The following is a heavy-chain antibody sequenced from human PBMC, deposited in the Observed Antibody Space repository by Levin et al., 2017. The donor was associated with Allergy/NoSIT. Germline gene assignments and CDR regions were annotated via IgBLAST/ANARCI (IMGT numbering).Heavy chain of an antibody. V-gene: IGHV4-31*03. CDR1: GGSISSGGYY. J-gene: IGHJ4*02. CDR2: IYYSGST. CDR3: ARGGDYYDSSGYYPFDY. D-gene: IGHD3-22*01. Sequence: SCTVSGGSISSGGYYWSWIRQHPGKGLEWIGYIYYSGSTYYNPSLKSRVTISVDTSKNQFSLKLSSVTAADTAVYYCARGGDYYDSSGYYPFDYWGQGTLVTVSS.